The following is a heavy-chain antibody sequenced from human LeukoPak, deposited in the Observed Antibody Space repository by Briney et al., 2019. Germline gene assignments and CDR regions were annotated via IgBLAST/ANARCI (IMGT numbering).Heavy chain of an antibody. CDR1: GFTFHDHG. CDR2: IAADGGVK. D-gene: IGHD3-16*02. J-gene: IGHJ4*02. Sequence: GTSLRLSCVASGFTFHDHGMDWVRQAPGKGLEWVAVIAADGGVKHYADSVKGRFTLSRDNSKNTLYLHMNSLRAEDTAVYYCAKERAGYTNPYYFDYWGQGTLVTVSS. CDR3: AKERAGYTNPYYFDY. V-gene: IGHV3-30*18.